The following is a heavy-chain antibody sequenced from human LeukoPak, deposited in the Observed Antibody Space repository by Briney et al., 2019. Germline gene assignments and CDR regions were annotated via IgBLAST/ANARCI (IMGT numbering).Heavy chain of an antibody. CDR1: GFTLSSYW. J-gene: IGHJ4*02. CDR3: ARDSDVATYDY. Sequence: GGSLRLSCATSGFTLSSYWISWVRQAPGQGLEWVANIKTDGSEKYYVESVKGRFTISRDNTKNSVYLQMNSLRVEDTAVYYCARDSDVATYDYWGQGTLVTVSS. CDR2: IKTDGSEK. D-gene: IGHD5-12*01. V-gene: IGHV3-7*01.